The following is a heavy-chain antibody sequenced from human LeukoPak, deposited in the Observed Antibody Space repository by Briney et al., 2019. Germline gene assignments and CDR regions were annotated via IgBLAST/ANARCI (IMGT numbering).Heavy chain of an antibody. V-gene: IGHV3-64*01. CDR3: ARDHHYYDSSGYPKAPDY. D-gene: IGHD3-22*01. Sequence: PGRSLRLSCAASGFTFSSYAMHWVRQAPGKGLEYVSAISSNGGSTYYANSVKGRFTISRDNSKNTLYLQMGSLRAEDMAVYYCARDHHYYDSSGYPKAPDYWGQGTLVTVSS. J-gene: IGHJ4*02. CDR1: GFTFSSYA. CDR2: ISSNGGST.